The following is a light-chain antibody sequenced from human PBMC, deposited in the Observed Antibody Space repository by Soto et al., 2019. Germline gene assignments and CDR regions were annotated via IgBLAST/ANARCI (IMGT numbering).Light chain of an antibody. CDR3: QSHDSSLSTYV. CDR2: GHT. Sequence: QSVLTQPPSVSGALGQRVTISCTGSSSNIGAGYDVHWYQQLPGTAPKLLIFGHTNRPSGVPDRFSGSRSGTSAFLAISGLQAEDEADYYCQSHDSSLSTYVFGTGTKLTVL. CDR1: SSNIGAGYD. V-gene: IGLV1-40*01. J-gene: IGLJ1*01.